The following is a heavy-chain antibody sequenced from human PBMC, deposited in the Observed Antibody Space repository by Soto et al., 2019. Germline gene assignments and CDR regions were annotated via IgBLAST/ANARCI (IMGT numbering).Heavy chain of an antibody. Sequence: GGSLRLSCAASGFTVSSNYMSWVRQAPGKGLEWVSVIYSGGSTYYADSVKGRFTISGDNSKNTLYLQMNSLRAEDTAVYYCASIPHIAARYWGQGTLVTVSS. CDR1: GFTVSSNY. D-gene: IGHD6-6*01. V-gene: IGHV3-66*01. J-gene: IGHJ4*02. CDR2: IYSGGST. CDR3: ASIPHIAARY.